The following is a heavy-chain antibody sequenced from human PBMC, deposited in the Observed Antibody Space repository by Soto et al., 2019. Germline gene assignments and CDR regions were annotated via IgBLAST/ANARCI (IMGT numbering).Heavy chain of an antibody. Sequence: EVQLVESGGGLGQPGGSLRLSCAASGFTFSSYSMSWVRQAPGKGLEWVSYISSTSNTIYYADSVKGRFTISRDNAKNXXCLHMNSLSAEDTAVYFCARDRGCSGGICYRDLGYWGQGTLVTVSS. CDR2: ISSTSNTI. CDR3: ARDRGCSGGICYRDLGY. CDR1: GFTFSSYS. V-gene: IGHV3-48*01. J-gene: IGHJ4*02. D-gene: IGHD2-15*01.